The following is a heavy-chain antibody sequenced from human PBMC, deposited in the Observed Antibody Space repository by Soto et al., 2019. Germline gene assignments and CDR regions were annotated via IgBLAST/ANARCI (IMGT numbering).Heavy chain of an antibody. V-gene: IGHV3-30*18. D-gene: IGHD6-25*01. J-gene: IGHJ4*02. Sequence: QVQLVESGGGVVQPGGSLRLSCVASGFTLRTSGMHWVRQAPSKGLEWVAVISHDGSNQFYAESVKGRFTISRDNSKNMLYLQMNSLGADDSAVYFCAKDSSAAFDYWGQGTVVTVSP. CDR2: ISHDGSNQ. CDR1: GFTLRTSG. CDR3: AKDSSAAFDY.